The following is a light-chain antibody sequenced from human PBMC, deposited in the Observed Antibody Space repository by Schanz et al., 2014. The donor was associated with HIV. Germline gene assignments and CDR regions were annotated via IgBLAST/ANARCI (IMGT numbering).Light chain of an antibody. CDR2: EVS. V-gene: IGLV2-8*01. CDR3: ATWVDSLKGWV. Sequence: QSALTQPPSASGSRGQSVTISCTGTSSDVGHYDYVSWYQQHPGKAPKLMIYEVSKRPSGVPDRFSGSKSGTSASLVISGLQSQDEADYYCATWVDSLKGWVFGGGTKLTVL. CDR1: SSDVGHYDY. J-gene: IGLJ3*02.